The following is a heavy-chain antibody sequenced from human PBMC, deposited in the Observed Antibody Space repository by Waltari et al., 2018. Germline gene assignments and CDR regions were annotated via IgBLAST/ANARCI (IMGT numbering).Heavy chain of an antibody. Sequence: SWVRQAPGKGLEWVANIKQDGSEKYYVDSVKGRFTISRDNAKNSLYLQMNSLRAEDTAVYYCARDSITIFGVVTDAFDIWGQGTMVTVSS. CDR3: ARDSITIFGVVTDAFDI. D-gene: IGHD3-3*01. V-gene: IGHV3-7*01. CDR2: IKQDGSEK. J-gene: IGHJ3*02.